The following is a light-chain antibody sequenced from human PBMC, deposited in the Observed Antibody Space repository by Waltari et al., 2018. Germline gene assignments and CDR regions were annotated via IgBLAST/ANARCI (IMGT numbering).Light chain of an antibody. CDR1: SSNIGNNA. V-gene: IGLV1-36*01. CDR2: YDD. Sequence: QSVLTQPPSVSEAPRQRVTISCFGSSSNIGNNAVNWYQQLPGKAPKLLIYYDDLLPSGVSDRFSGSKSGTSASLAISGLQSEDEADYYCAAWDDSLSGPVFGGGTKLTVL. CDR3: AAWDDSLSGPV. J-gene: IGLJ2*01.